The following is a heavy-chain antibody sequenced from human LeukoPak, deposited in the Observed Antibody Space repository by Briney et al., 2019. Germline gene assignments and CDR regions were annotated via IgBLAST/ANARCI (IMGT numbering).Heavy chain of an antibody. CDR3: ARDLFRTYYGSGNDYYYYMDV. Sequence: SVKVSCKASGGTFSSYAISWVRQAPGQGLEWMGGIIPIFGTANYAQKFQGGVTITADESTSTAYMELSSLRSEDTAVYYCARDLFRTYYGSGNDYYYYMDVWGKGTTVTISS. CDR1: GGTFSSYA. V-gene: IGHV1-69*01. J-gene: IGHJ6*03. D-gene: IGHD3-10*01. CDR2: IIPIFGTA.